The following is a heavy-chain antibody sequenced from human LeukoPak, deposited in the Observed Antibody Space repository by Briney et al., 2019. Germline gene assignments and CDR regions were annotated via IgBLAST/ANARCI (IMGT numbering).Heavy chain of an antibody. CDR2: ISHSRSN. CDR3: ARSWGGPELPV. D-gene: IGHD1-14*01. J-gene: IGHJ4*02. CDR1: GYSISSGYY. Sequence: SETLSLTCAVSGYSISSGYYWGCIRQPPGKGLEWIGNISHSRSNYYNPSLKSRVTISVDTSKNQFSLKLNSVTAADTAVYYCARSWGGPELPVWGQGTLVTVSS. V-gene: IGHV4-38-2*01.